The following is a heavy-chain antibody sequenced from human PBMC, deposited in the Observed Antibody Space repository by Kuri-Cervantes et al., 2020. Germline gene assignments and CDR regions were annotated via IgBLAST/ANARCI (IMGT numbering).Heavy chain of an antibody. CDR3: ARGSKRGPGSSTSHQTRYYYYYMDV. CDR2: INPNSGGT. J-gene: IGHJ6*03. CDR1: GYTFTGYY. Sequence: ASVKVSCKASGYTFTGYYMHWVRQAPGQGLEWMGWINPNSGGTNYAQKFQGWVTMTRDTSTSTVYMELSSLRSEDTAVYYCARGSKRGPGSSTSHQTRYYYYYMDVWGKGTTVTVSS. D-gene: IGHD2-2*01. V-gene: IGHV1-2*04.